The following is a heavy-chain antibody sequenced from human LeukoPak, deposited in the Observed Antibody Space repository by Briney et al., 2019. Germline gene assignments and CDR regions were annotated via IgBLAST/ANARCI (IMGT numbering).Heavy chain of an antibody. CDR2: FQNSGST. Sequence: SSETLSLTCTVSGGSISGFYWSWIRQPPGKGLEWIAYFQNSGSTNYNPSLKSRITISVDTSKNQFSLKLSSVTAADTAVYYCARILDTAMVSWGQGTLVTVSS. D-gene: IGHD5-18*01. V-gene: IGHV4-59*08. J-gene: IGHJ5*02. CDR1: GGSISGFY. CDR3: ARILDTAMVS.